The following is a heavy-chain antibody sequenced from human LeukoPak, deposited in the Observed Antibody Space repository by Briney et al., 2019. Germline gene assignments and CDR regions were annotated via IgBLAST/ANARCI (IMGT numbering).Heavy chain of an antibody. CDR3: ARGGYCSGGSCYGGFQH. CDR1: GYTFTDYY. V-gene: IGHV1-2*02. D-gene: IGHD2-15*01. J-gene: IGHJ1*01. CDR2: INPNSGGT. Sequence: GASVKVSCKASGYTFTDYYMHWVRKAPGQGLEWMGWINPNSGGTNYAQKFQGRVTMTRDTSISTAYMELSRLRSDDTAVYYCARGGYCSGGSCYGGFQHWGQGTLVTVSS.